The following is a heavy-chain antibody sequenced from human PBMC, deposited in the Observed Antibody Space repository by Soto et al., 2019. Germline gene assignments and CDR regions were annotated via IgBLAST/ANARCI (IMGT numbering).Heavy chain of an antibody. V-gene: IGHV1-8*01. CDR2: MNPNSGNT. J-gene: IGHJ5*02. CDR3: ARGPRYSSSWYNWFAP. CDR1: GYTFTSYD. D-gene: IGHD6-13*01. Sequence: ASVKVSCKASGYTFTSYDINWVRQATGQGLEWMGWMNPNSGNTGYAQKFQGRVTMTRNTSISTAYMELSSLRSEDTAVYYCARGPRYSSSWYNWFAPWGQGTRVTVSS.